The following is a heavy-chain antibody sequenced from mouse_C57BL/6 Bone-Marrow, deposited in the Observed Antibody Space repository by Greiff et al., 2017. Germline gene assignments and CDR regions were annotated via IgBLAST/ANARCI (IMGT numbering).Heavy chain of an antibody. J-gene: IGHJ2*01. Sequence: EVQLQQSGAELVRPGASVKLSCTASGFNIKDDYMHWVKQRPEQGLEWIGLIDPENGDTEYASKFQGKATITADTSSNTAYLQLSSLTSEDTAVYYCTREGLWSYYFDYWGQGTTLTVSS. CDR3: TREGLWSYYFDY. V-gene: IGHV14-4*01. D-gene: IGHD1-1*02. CDR2: IDPENGDT. CDR1: GFNIKDDY.